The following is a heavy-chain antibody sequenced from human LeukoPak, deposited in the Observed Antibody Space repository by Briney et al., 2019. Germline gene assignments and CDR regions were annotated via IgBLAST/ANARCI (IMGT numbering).Heavy chain of an antibody. CDR1: GGSFSGYY. CDR3: ARAAAGTPYDY. CDR2: ISSSSSYI. J-gene: IGHJ4*02. D-gene: IGHD6-13*01. Sequence: PSETLSLTCAVYGGSFSGYYWSWIRQPPGKGLEWVSSISSSSSYIYYADSVKGRFTISRDNAKNSLYLQMNSLRAEDTAVYYCARAAAGTPYDYWGQGTLVTVSS. V-gene: IGHV3-21*01.